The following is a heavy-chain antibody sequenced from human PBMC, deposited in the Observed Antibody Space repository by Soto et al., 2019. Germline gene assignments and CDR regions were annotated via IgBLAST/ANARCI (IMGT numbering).Heavy chain of an antibody. Sequence: QVQLVESGGGVVQPGGSLRLSCAASGFTFSTYSMPWVRQAPGKGLEWLAVISSDGSKTYYADSVKGRFTISRDNFKNPPYLQMNRLRPDDTAVYYWARDPLPLTYEAYYIAYWGQGALVTVSS. CDR2: ISSDGSKT. CDR1: GFTFSTYS. J-gene: IGHJ4*02. V-gene: IGHV3-30-3*01. CDR3: ARDPLPLTYEAYYIAY. D-gene: IGHD3-22*01.